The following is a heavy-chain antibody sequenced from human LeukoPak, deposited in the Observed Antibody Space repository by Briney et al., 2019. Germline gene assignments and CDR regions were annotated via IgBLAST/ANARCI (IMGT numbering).Heavy chain of an antibody. J-gene: IGHJ4*02. CDR1: GYTFTNYG. D-gene: IGHD3-22*01. V-gene: IGHV1-18*01. CDR2: ISANNGNR. CDR3: ARGDYFDSSGYSGASLFDY. Sequence: ASVKVSCKASGYTFTNYGISWVRQAPGQGLEWMGWISANNGNRNYALKLQDRVSMTTDTSTTTAYMELRSLRSDDTAVYYCARGDYFDSSGYSGASLFDYWGQGTLVTVSS.